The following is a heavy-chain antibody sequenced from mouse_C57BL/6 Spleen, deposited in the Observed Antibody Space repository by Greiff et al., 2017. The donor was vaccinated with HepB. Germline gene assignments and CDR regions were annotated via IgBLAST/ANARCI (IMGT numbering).Heavy chain of an antibody. V-gene: IGHV5-17*01. CDR1: GFTFSDYG. CDR3: ARGRVY. J-gene: IGHJ2*01. CDR2: ISSGRSTI. Sequence: VKLMESGGGLVKPGGSLKLSCAASGFTFSDYGMHWVRQAPEKGLEWVAYISSGRSTIYYPDTVKGRFTISRDNAKNTLFLQMTRLRSEDTAMYYCARGRVYWGQGTTLTVSS.